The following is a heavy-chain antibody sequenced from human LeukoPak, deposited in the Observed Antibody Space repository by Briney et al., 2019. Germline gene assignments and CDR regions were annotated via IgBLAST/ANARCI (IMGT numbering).Heavy chain of an antibody. D-gene: IGHD3-9*01. Sequence: ASVKVSCKASGYSFTSNYIHWVRQAPGQGLEWMGMIYPRDGSTSYAQKFQGRVTVTRDTSTSTVHMELSGLRSEDTAVYYCAREVPLLRYFDWLRDYYYGMDVWGQGTTVTVSS. CDR2: IYPRDGST. CDR1: GYSFTSNY. J-gene: IGHJ6*02. CDR3: AREVPLLRYFDWLRDYYYGMDV. V-gene: IGHV1-46*01.